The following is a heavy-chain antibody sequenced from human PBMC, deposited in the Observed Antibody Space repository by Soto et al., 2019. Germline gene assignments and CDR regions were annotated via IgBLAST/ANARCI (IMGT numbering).Heavy chain of an antibody. V-gene: IGHV3-33*01. CDR2: IWYDGSNK. CDR3: ARAVAGTFRYYYYYMDV. CDR1: GFTFSSYG. Sequence: PGGSLRLSCAASGFTFSSYGMHWVRQAPGKGLEWVAVIWYDGSNKYYADSVKGRFTISRDNSKNTLYLQMNSLRAEDTAVYYCARAVAGTFRYYYYYMDVWGKGTTVTVSS. J-gene: IGHJ6*03. D-gene: IGHD6-19*01.